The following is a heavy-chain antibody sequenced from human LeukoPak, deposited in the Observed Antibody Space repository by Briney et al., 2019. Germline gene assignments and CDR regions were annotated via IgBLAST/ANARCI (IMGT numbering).Heavy chain of an antibody. CDR2: IYYSGST. D-gene: IGHD5-18*01. Sequence: SSETLSLTCTVSGGSISSSSYYWGWIRQPPGKGLEWIWSIYYSGSTYYNPSLKSGVTISVDTSKNQFSLNLSSVTAADTAVYYCARVGDQYSYGPPVEYWGQGTLVTVSS. J-gene: IGHJ4*02. CDR3: ARVGDQYSYGPPVEY. CDR1: GGSISSSSYY. V-gene: IGHV4-39*07.